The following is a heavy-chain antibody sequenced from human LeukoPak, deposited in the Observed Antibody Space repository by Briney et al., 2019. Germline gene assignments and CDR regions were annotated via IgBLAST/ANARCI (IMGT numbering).Heavy chain of an antibody. Sequence: GGSLRLSCTAAGFSVIDHYIRWIRQAPGKGLEWVANINEEGSNKWCLGYVKGRFNVSRDNDRNSLYLQMNSLRVEDTAVYYCTIVIVAVPGYFDYFDFWGQGVLVTVSS. CDR3: TIVIVAVPGYFDYFDF. V-gene: IGHV3-7*01. CDR1: GFSVIDHY. J-gene: IGHJ4*02. CDR2: INEEGSNK. D-gene: IGHD2-21*02.